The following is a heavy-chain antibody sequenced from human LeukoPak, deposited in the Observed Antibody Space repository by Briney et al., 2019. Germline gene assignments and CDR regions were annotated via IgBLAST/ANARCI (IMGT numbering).Heavy chain of an antibody. J-gene: IGHJ4*02. V-gene: IGHV3-21*04. CDR2: ISSSSSYI. Sequence: GGSPRLSCAASGFTFSSYSMNWVRQAPGKGLEWVSSISSSSSYIYYADSVKGRFTISRDNAKNSLYLQMNSLRAEDTAVYYCAKADDYVWGSYQYYFDYWGQGTLVTVSS. CDR1: GFTFSSYS. CDR3: AKADDYVWGSYQYYFDY. D-gene: IGHD3-16*02.